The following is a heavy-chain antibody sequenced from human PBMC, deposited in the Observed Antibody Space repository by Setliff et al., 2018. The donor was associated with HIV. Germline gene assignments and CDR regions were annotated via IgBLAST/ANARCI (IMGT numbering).Heavy chain of an antibody. J-gene: IGHJ3*02. CDR3: ARSQDAKLGLDAFDI. Sequence: GASVKVSCKASGGTFSSYAISWVRQAPGQGLEWMGGIIPIFGTANYAQKFQGRVTITTDESTSTAYMELSSLRSEDTAVYYCARSQDAKLGLDAFDIWGQGTMVTV. D-gene: IGHD6-13*01. V-gene: IGHV1-69*05. CDR1: GGTFSSYA. CDR2: IIPIFGTA.